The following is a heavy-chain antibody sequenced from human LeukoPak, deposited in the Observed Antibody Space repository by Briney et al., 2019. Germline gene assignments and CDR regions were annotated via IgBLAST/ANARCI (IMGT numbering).Heavy chain of an antibody. J-gene: IGHJ4*02. CDR3: ARTLYYYDSRGEVDY. CDR1: GFTFSDYY. Sequence: GGSLRLSCAASGFTFSDYYMSWIRQAPGKGLEWASYISSSGSTIYYADSVKGRFTISRDNAKNSLYLQMNSLRAEDTAVYYCARTLYYYDSRGEVDYWGQGTLVTVSS. V-gene: IGHV3-11*01. D-gene: IGHD3-22*01. CDR2: ISSSGSTI.